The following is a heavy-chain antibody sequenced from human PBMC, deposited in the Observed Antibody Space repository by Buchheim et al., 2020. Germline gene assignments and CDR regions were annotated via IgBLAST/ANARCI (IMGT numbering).Heavy chain of an antibody. J-gene: IGHJ4*02. Sequence: DVQLVESGGGLVQPGESLRLSCAASGFTFSGYTMNWVRQAPGKGPEWLAYISVSDSDIYYADSVRGRFTISRDHAKKSLYLQMNSLREEDTALYYCTRDFEYWGQGTL. CDR3: TRDFEY. V-gene: IGHV3-48*02. CDR2: ISVSDSDI. CDR1: GFTFSGYT.